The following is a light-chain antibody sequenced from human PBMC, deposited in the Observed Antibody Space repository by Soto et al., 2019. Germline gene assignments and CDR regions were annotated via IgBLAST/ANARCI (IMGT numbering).Light chain of an antibody. CDR1: SSDVGGYNY. CDR2: EVN. J-gene: IGLJ1*01. V-gene: IGLV2-8*01. Sequence: QSALTQPPSASGSPGQSVTISCTGTSSDVGGYNYVSWYQQHPGKAPNLMIYEVNKRPSGVPDRFSASKSGNTASLTVSGLQAEDEAAYYCSSYAGSNLLFGTGTKLTVL. CDR3: SSYAGSNLL.